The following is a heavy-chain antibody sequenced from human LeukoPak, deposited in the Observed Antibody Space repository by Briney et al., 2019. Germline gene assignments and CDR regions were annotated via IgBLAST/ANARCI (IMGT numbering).Heavy chain of an antibody. CDR2: INPNSGGT. V-gene: IGHV1-2*02. Sequence: ASVKVSCKASGYTFTGYYMHWVRQAPGQGLEWMGWINPNSGGTNYAQKFQGRVTMTRDTSISTAYMELSRLRAEDTAVYYCAREYYYGRVHYFDYWGQGALVTVSS. D-gene: IGHD3-10*01. CDR1: GYTFTGYY. CDR3: AREYYYGRVHYFDY. J-gene: IGHJ4*02.